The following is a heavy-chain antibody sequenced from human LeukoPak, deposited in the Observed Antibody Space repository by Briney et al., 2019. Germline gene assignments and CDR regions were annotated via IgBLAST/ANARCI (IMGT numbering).Heavy chain of an antibody. D-gene: IGHD6-13*01. CDR1: GFTFDDYA. V-gene: IGHV3-53*01. Sequence: GRSLRLSCAASGFTFDDYAMNWVRQAPGKGLEWVSVIYSGGSTYYADSVKGRFTISRDNSKNTLYLQMNSLRAEDTAVYYCARGYSSSWYRFDYWGQGTLVTVSS. CDR3: ARGYSSSWYRFDY. CDR2: IYSGGST. J-gene: IGHJ4*02.